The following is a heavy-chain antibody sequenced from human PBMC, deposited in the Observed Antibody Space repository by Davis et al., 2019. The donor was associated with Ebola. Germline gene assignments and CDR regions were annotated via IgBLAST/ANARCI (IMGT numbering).Heavy chain of an antibody. CDR2: MNPNSGNT. D-gene: IGHD3-16*01. CDR3: ARGTRSFDS. V-gene: IGHV1-8*01. CDR1: GYSFSSYD. J-gene: IGHJ5*01. Sequence: ASVKVSCKASGYSFSSYDLNWVRQATGQGLEWMGWMNPNSGNTGYAQKFQGRVTMTRNTSISTAYMELSGLRSEDTAIYFCARGTRSFDSWGQGTLVTVSS.